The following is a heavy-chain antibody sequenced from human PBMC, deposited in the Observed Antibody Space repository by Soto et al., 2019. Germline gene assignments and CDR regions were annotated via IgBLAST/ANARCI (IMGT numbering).Heavy chain of an antibody. D-gene: IGHD2-15*01. Sequence: QVQLHESGPGLVKPLETLSLTCTVSGGSISSYYWSWIRQPPGKTLEWIGYVFYTGSTNYNPSLKSRVIISVETSKNQFSLKLSSVTAADTAVYYCARGAYCSGGSCYSGEIVYWGRGTLVTVSS. V-gene: IGHV4-59*01. CDR1: GGSISSYY. CDR2: VFYTGST. J-gene: IGHJ4*02. CDR3: ARGAYCSGGSCYSGEIVY.